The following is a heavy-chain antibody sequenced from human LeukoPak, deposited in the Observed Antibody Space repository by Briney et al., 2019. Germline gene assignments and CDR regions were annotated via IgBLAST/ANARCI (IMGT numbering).Heavy chain of an antibody. D-gene: IGHD1-26*01. CDR1: GGSISNYY. Sequence: SETLSLTCTVSGGSISNYYWGWIRQPPGKGLESIGFISHRGYTSYNPSLKSRVTISAETSKNHFSLRLTSVTAADTAVYYCAKGGKWDVTPFDYWGQGTLVTVSS. V-gene: IGHV4-59*01. CDR2: ISHRGYT. J-gene: IGHJ4*02. CDR3: AKGGKWDVTPFDY.